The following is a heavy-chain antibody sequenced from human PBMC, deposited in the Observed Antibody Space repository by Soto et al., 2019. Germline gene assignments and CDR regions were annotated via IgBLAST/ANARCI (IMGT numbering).Heavy chain of an antibody. V-gene: IGHV1-3*01. CDR3: ARLDGYNRAFDY. CDR2: INAGNGNT. D-gene: IGHD5-12*01. Sequence: ASVKVSCKTSGYTFTTYAMHWVRQAPGQRLEWMGWINAGNGNTKYSQKFQGRVTITRDTSASTAYMELSSLRSEDTAVYYCARLDGYNRAFDYLGQCTLGTVSS. CDR1: GYTFTTYA. J-gene: IGHJ4*02.